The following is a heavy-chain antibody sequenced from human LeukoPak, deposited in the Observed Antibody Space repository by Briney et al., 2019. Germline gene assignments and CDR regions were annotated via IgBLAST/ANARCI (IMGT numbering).Heavy chain of an antibody. Sequence: GGSLRLSCAASGFTFSSYAMHWVRQAPGKGLEWVAVISYDGSNKYYADSVKGRFTIYRDNSKNTLYLQMNSLRAEDTAVYYCAKDLRSHNYYYYYMDVWGKGTTVTVSS. CDR2: ISYDGSNK. CDR3: AKDLRSHNYYYYYMDV. V-gene: IGHV3-30-3*01. CDR1: GFTFSSYA. J-gene: IGHJ6*03.